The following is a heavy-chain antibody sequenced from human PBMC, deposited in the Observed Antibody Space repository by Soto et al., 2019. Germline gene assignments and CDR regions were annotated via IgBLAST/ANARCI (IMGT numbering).Heavy chain of an antibody. V-gene: IGHV4-4*02. CDR1: SGSISSSNW. J-gene: IGHJ6*03. D-gene: IGHD2-15*01. CDR3: ARSGCSGGSCYSVYYYYYYMDV. Sequence: QVQLQESGPGLVKPSGTLSLTCAVSSGSISSSNWWSWVRQPPGKGLEWIGEIYHSGSTNYNPSLTSRVPISVDKSKNQFSLKLSSVTAADTAVYYCARSGCSGGSCYSVYYYYYYMDVWGKGTTVTVSS. CDR2: IYHSGST.